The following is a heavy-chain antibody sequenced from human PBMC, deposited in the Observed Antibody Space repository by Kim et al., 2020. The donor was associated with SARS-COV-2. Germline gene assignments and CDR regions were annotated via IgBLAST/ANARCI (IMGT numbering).Heavy chain of an antibody. CDR3: ARDGWGNSYGYGY. Sequence: SVKVSCKASGGTFSSYAISWVRQAPGQGLEWMGGIIPIFGTANYAQKFQGRVTITADESTSTAYMELSSLRSEDTAVYYCARDGWGNSYGYGYWGQGTLVTVSS. D-gene: IGHD5-18*01. J-gene: IGHJ4*02. CDR2: IIPIFGTA. V-gene: IGHV1-69*13. CDR1: GGTFSSYA.